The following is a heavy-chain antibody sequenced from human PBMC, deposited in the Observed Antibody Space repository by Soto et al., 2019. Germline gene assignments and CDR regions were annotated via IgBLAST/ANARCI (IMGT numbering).Heavy chain of an antibody. D-gene: IGHD5-12*01. CDR1: GYTFTRYD. J-gene: IGHJ6*02. CDR3: AKGGDFRWLQLGYGMDV. CDR2: MNPNRGNT. V-gene: IGHV1-8*01. Sequence: QVQLVQSGAEVKKPGASVKVSCKASGYTFTRYDINWLRQATGQGLEWMGWMNPNRGNTGYAQKFQGRVTMTRNTSITTAYMELSGLRSEDTAVYYCAKGGDFRWLQLGYGMDVWGQGTTVTVSS.